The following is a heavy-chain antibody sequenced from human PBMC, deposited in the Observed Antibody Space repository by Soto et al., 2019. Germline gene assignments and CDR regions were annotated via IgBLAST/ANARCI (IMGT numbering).Heavy chain of an antibody. CDR2: ISVYYGYS. V-gene: IGHV1-18*01. CDR3: ARNSSTWSDF. J-gene: IGHJ4*02. Sequence: QVHLVQSAAEVKKPGASVKVSCKTSGYSFTNYGISWVRQAPGQGLQWMGWISVYYGYSNYAQKFQDRVTLTTDTSRRTAYIELRNLRSDDTAVYYCARNSSTWSDFWGQGTLVTVSS. D-gene: IGHD6-13*01. CDR1: GYSFTNYG.